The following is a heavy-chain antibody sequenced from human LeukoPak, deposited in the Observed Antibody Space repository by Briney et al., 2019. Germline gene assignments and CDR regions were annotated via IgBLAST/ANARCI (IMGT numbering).Heavy chain of an antibody. CDR3: ARDIGGSYTAIDY. CDR2: ISSSSAHI. D-gene: IGHD1-26*01. V-gene: IGHV3-21*01. CDR1: GFTFSSYS. J-gene: IGHJ4*02. Sequence: GGSLRLSCAASGFTFSSYSMNWGRQAPGKGREWVSFISSSSAHINYADSVKGRFTISRDNPRNSPYLQLNSLRAEDTAVYYCARDIGGSYTAIDYWGQGTLVTVSS.